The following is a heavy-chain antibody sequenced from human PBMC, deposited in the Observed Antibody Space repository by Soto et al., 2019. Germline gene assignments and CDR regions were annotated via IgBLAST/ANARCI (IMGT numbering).Heavy chain of an antibody. J-gene: IGHJ4*02. V-gene: IGHV3-33*01. Sequence: QVQLVESGGGVVQPGRSLRLSCAASGFTFRSYGMHCVRQAPGKGLEWVAFIWHDGGNKFYAESVKGRFTISRDNSKNTLYLQMTSLSAEDTAMYYCARDGDVNTGFGKDYWGQGTLVTVSS. CDR1: GFTFRSYG. CDR3: ARDGDVNTGFGKDY. CDR2: IWHDGGNK. D-gene: IGHD3-16*01.